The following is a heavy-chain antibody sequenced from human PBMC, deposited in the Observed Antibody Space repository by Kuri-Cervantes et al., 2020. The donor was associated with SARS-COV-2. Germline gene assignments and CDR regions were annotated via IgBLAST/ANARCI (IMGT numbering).Heavy chain of an antibody. D-gene: IGHD5-18*01. CDR3: ARQRDTAMDTASPFDY. CDR2: ISSSSSYI. J-gene: IGHJ4*02. Sequence: GGSLRLSCAASGFTFSSYAMSWVRQAPGKGLEWVSSISSSSSYIYYADSVKGRFTISRDNAKNSLYLQMNSLRAEDTAVCYCARQRDTAMDTASPFDYWGQGTLVTVSS. V-gene: IGHV3-21*01. CDR1: GFTFSSYA.